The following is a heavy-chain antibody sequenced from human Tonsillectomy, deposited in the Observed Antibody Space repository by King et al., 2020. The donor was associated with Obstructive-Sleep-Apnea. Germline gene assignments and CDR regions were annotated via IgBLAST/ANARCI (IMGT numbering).Heavy chain of an antibody. D-gene: IGHD1-26*01. CDR2: ISYDGSNK. CDR1: GFTFSSYG. V-gene: IGHV3-30*18. J-gene: IGHJ6*02. CDR3: AKRTLPWESYGMDV. Sequence: QVQLVESGGGVVQPGRSLRLSCAASGFTFSSYGMQWVRQAPGKGLEWVAVISYDGSNKYYADSVKGRFTISRDNSKNTLNLQMNTLRVEDTAVYYCAKRTLPWESYGMDVWGQGPTVIVSS.